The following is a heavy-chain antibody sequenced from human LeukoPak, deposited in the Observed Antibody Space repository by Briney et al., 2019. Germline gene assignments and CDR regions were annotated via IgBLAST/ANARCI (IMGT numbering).Heavy chain of an antibody. J-gene: IGHJ4*02. CDR1: GGTLSSYA. CDR3: AVRDYGDYVGYFDY. D-gene: IGHD4-17*01. V-gene: IGHV1-69*05. CDR2: IIPIFGTA. Sequence: SVKVSCKASGGTLSSYAISWVRQAPGQGLEWMGRIIPIFGTANYAQKFQGRVTITTDESTSTAYMELSSLRSEDTAVYYCAVRDYGDYVGYFDYWGQGTLVTVSS.